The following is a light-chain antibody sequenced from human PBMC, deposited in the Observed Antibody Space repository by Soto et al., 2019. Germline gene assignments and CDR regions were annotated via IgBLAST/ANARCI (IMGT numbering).Light chain of an antibody. CDR1: QNIGRN. V-gene: IGKV3-15*01. CDR2: DAS. J-gene: IGKJ4*01. CDR3: DQYNQSPHT. Sequence: EIVMTQSPATLSVSPGERATLSCRASQNIGRNLAWYQQIPGQAPRLLFYDASTRATGSPDRFSASGSGTDFTLTSISLQSEDLAVYYCDQYNQSPHTFGGGTKVDI.